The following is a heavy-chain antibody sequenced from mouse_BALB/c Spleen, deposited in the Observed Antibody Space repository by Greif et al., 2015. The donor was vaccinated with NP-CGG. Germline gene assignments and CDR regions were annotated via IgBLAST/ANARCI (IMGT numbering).Heavy chain of an antibody. Sequence: EVQVVESGGGLVEPGGSLKLSCAASGFTFSDYYMYWVRQTPEKRLEWVATISDGGSYTYYPDSVKGRFTISRDNAKNNLYLQMSSLKSEDTAMYYCASGSSFDYWGQGTTLTVSS. V-gene: IGHV5-4*02. D-gene: IGHD1-1*01. CDR3: ASGSSFDY. CDR2: ISDGGSYT. J-gene: IGHJ2*01. CDR1: GFTFSDYY.